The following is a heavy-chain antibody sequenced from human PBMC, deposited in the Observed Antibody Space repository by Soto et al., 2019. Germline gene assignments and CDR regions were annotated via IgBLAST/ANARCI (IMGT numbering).Heavy chain of an antibody. J-gene: IGHJ4*02. D-gene: IGHD3-3*01. CDR3: ARSAATIFGVVNPPLDY. Sequence: QVQLVQSGAEVKKPGASVKVSCKASGYTFTRYGISWVRQAPGQGLEWMGWISAYNGNTNYAQKLQGRVTMTTDTYTSTAYMELRSLRSDDTAVYYCARSAATIFGVVNPPLDYWGQGTLVTVSS. V-gene: IGHV1-18*01. CDR1: GYTFTRYG. CDR2: ISAYNGNT.